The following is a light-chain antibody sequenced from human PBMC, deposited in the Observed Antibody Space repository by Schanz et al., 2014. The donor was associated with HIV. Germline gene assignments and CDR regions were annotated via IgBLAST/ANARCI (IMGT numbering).Light chain of an antibody. V-gene: IGLV2-14*03. CDR3: TSYAGSNNVV. CDR1: SSDIGDYNH. J-gene: IGLJ2*01. CDR2: DVN. Sequence: QSALTQPASVSGSPGQSITISCAGTSSDIGDYNHVSWYQQQPGKVPKLMIYDVNNRPSGISDRFSGSKSGNTASLTVSGLQAEDEADYYCTSYAGSNNVVFGGGTQLTVL.